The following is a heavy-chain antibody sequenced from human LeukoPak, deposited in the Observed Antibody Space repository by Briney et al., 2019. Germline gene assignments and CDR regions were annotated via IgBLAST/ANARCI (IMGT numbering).Heavy chain of an antibody. D-gene: IGHD4-17*01. V-gene: IGHV3-30*18. Sequence: GGSLRLSCAASGFTFSSYGMHWVRQAPGKGLEWVAVISYDGSNKYYADSVKGRFTISRDNSKNTLYLQVISLRAEDTAVYYCAKDESAGDYNFDYWGQGTLVTVSS. CDR2: ISYDGSNK. J-gene: IGHJ4*02. CDR1: GFTFSSYG. CDR3: AKDESAGDYNFDY.